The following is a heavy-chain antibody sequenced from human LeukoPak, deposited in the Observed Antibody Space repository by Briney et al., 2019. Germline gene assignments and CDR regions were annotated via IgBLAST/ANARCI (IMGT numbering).Heavy chain of an antibody. CDR1: GYTFTSYY. CDR3: AKAFEYSSDWPSITRPQTPRYYFDY. Sequence: ASVKVSCKASGYTFTSYYMHWVRQAPGQGLEWMGVSNPSKGSTNYAQKFQGRVTMTRDTTTSTVYMELSSLRSEDTAVCYCAKAFEYSSDWPSITRPQTPRYYFDYWGQGTLVTVSS. CDR2: SNPSKGST. V-gene: IGHV1-46*01. D-gene: IGHD6-19*01. J-gene: IGHJ4*02.